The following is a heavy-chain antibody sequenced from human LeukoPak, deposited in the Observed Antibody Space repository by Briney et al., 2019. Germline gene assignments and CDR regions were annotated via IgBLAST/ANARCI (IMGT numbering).Heavy chain of an antibody. CDR2: VTQDGSEK. Sequence: GGSLRLSCAASGFTFSGYWMSWVRQAPGKGLEWVATVTQDGSEKYYVDSVKGRFTISRDNAKSSLFLQMNSLRAEDTAVYYCARLGCVRACPHGALNWWGQGTLVTV. CDR3: ARLGCVRACPHGALNW. CDR1: GFTFSGYW. D-gene: IGHD3/OR15-3a*01. J-gene: IGHJ4*02. V-gene: IGHV3-7*03.